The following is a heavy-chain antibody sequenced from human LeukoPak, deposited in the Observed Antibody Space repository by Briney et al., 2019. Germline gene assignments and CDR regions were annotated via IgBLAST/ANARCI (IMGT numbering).Heavy chain of an antibody. D-gene: IGHD2-15*01. Sequence: ASVKVSCKTSGYTFTSYGVTWVRQAPGQGLEWMGWITAYNDNTNYAQKFQGRVTMTTDTSTSAAYMELRSLRSDDTAVYYCAAGRGYCSGGSCYGDDSFDIWGQGTMVTVSS. CDR1: GYTFTSYG. V-gene: IGHV1-18*01. CDR2: ITAYNDNT. J-gene: IGHJ3*02. CDR3: AAGRGYCSGGSCYGDDSFDI.